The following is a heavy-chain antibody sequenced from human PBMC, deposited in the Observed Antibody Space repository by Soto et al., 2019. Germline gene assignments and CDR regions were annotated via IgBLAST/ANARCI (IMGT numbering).Heavy chain of an antibody. J-gene: IGHJ4*02. CDR3: AGPGSSSQDY. Sequence: GGSLRLPWAGSGFILSSFALSWGRQAPGKGLEWVSAISGSGDGTDYADSVKGRFTISRDNSKNTLYLQMNSLRAEDTAVYYCAGPGSSSQDYWGPGALVTVSS. D-gene: IGHD1-1*01. CDR1: GFILSSFA. V-gene: IGHV3-23*01. CDR2: ISGSGDGT.